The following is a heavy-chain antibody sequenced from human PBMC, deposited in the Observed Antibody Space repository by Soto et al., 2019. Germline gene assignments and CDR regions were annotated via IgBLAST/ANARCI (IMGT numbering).Heavy chain of an antibody. J-gene: IGHJ3*02. D-gene: IGHD4-4*01. CDR1: GGTFSSYT. V-gene: IGHV1-69*02. CDR3: AQGIMTRVTSGAFDI. CDR2: IIPILGIA. Sequence: ASVKVSCKASGGTFSSYTISWVRQAPGQGLEWMGRIIPILGIANYAQKFQGRVTITADKSTSTAYMELSSLRSEDTAVYYCAQGIMTRVTSGAFDIWDQGTMVTVSS.